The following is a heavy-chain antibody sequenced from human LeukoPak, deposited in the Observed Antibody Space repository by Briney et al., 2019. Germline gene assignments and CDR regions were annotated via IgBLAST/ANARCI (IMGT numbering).Heavy chain of an antibody. J-gene: IGHJ3*02. V-gene: IGHV1-46*01. CDR3: ARIRDGYNDAYDI. CDR1: GYTFTKSY. D-gene: IGHD5-24*01. CDR2: INPGGDNT. Sequence: ASVKVSCKASGYTFTKSYIHWVRQAPGQRLEWMGLINPGGDNTDYAQSFQGRLTMTSDTSARTVYMELSNLRSDDTAVYYCARIRDGYNDAYDIWGQGTLVTVTS.